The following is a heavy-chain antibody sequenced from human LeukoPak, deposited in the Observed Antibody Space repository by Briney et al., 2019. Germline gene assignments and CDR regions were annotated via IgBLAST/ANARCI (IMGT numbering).Heavy chain of an antibody. CDR3: ARDSHIAEVAYYFDY. CDR2: ISVYNGNT. J-gene: IGHJ4*02. CDR1: GYTFSAYG. D-gene: IGHD6-13*01. Sequence: EASVKGSCKASGYTFSAYGISWVRQAPGQGLGWMGWISVYNGNTNYAQKVQGRVALTTDTSTSTAYMELRSLRSDDTAVYFCARDSHIAEVAYYFDYWGQGTLVTVSS. V-gene: IGHV1-18*01.